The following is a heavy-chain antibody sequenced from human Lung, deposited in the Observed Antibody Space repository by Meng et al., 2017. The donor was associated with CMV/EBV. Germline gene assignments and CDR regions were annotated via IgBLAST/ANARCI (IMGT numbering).Heavy chain of an antibody. CDR2: IKQDGSEK. CDR1: GFTFSSYW. Sequence: ESLKISCAASGFTFSSYWMSWVRQAPGKGLEWVANIKQDGSEKYYVDSVKGLFTISRDNAKYSLYLQMNSLRAEDTAVYYCARVDFWTDQYYFDYWGQGTLVTVSS. D-gene: IGHD3/OR15-3a*01. J-gene: IGHJ4*02. CDR3: ARVDFWTDQYYFDY. V-gene: IGHV3-7*01.